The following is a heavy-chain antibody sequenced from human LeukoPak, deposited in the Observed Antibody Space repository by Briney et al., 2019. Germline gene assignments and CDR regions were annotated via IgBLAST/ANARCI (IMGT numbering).Heavy chain of an antibody. CDR3: ARGGPDYVWGSCRPYYFDY. D-gene: IGHD3-16*02. CDR2: ISSSGSTI. Sequence: PGGSLRLSCAASGFTFSSYEMNWVRQAPGKGLEWVSYISSSGSTIYYADSVKGRFTISRDNAKNSLYLQMNSLRAEDTAVYYCARGGPDYVWGSCRPYYFDYWGQGTLVTVSS. CDR1: GFTFSSYE. V-gene: IGHV3-48*03. J-gene: IGHJ4*02.